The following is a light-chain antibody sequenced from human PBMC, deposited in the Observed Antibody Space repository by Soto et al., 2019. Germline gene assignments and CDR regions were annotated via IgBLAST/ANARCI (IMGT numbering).Light chain of an antibody. Sequence: AIRMTQSPSSLSASTGDRVTITCRASQGISSYLAWYQQKPGKAPKLLIYTASTLRSGVPSRFSGTGSATDFTLTISCLQSEDFAVYYCQQYDTFGQGTKLEIK. J-gene: IGKJ2*01. CDR3: QQYDT. CDR2: TAS. V-gene: IGKV1-8*01. CDR1: QGISSY.